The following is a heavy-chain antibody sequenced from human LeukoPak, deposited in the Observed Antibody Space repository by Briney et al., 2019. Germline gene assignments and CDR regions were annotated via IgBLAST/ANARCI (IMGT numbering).Heavy chain of an antibody. CDR1: GFPISSGFS. D-gene: IGHD3-16*01. Sequence: PSETLSLTCDVFGFPISSGFSWAWIRQSPGKGLEWIASISYSANTYYKPSPESRLFISADTSKNQFSVRLTSVTAADSAVYYCARVGAVPGIDPWGQGILVTVSS. CDR3: ARVGAVPGIDP. V-gene: IGHV4-38-2*01. J-gene: IGHJ5*02. CDR2: ISYSANT.